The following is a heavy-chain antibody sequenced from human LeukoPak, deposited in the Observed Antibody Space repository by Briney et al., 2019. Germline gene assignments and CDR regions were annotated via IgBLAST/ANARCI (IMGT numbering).Heavy chain of an antibody. CDR2: IYYSGST. J-gene: IGHJ5*02. CDR3: TREARYNWFDP. D-gene: IGHD6-6*01. CDR1: GGSISSYY. V-gene: IGHV4-59*01. Sequence: SETLSLTCTVSGGSISSYYWSWIRQPPGKGLEWIGYIYYSGSTNYNPSLKSRVTISVDTSKNQFSLKLSSVTAADTAVYYCTREARYNWFDPWGQGTLVTVSS.